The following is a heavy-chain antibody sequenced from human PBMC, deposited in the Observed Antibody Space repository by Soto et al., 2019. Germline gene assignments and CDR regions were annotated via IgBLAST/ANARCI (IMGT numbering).Heavy chain of an antibody. D-gene: IGHD3-3*01. CDR3: ARRYDYDFLSGNYYGMDV. V-gene: IGHV5-51*01. Sequence: GESLKISCKGSGYSFTSYWIGWVRQMPGKGLEWMGIIYPGDSDTRYSPSFHGQVTISADKSISTAYLQWSSLKASDTAMYYCARRYDYDFLSGNYYGMDVWGQGTTVTVSS. CDR2: IYPGDSDT. J-gene: IGHJ6*02. CDR1: GYSFTSYW.